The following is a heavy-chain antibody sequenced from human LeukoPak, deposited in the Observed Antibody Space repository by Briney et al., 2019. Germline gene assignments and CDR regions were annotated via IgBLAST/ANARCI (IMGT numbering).Heavy chain of an antibody. V-gene: IGHV4-4*07. CDR1: GASISNYY. J-gene: IGHJ6*03. CDR3: ARTRSYYMDV. D-gene: IGHD6-19*01. CDR2: MYSSGNT. Sequence: PSETLSLTCTVSGASISNYYWTWLRQPAGKGLEWIGRMYSSGNTIYNPSLKSRVTMSVDTSKNQFSLTLSSVTAADTAVYYCARTRSYYMDVWAKGTTVTVSS.